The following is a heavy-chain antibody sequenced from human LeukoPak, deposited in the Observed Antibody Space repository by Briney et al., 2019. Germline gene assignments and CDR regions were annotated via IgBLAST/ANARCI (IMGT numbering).Heavy chain of an antibody. CDR1: GGTFSSYA. CDR2: IIPIFGTA. J-gene: IGHJ4*02. Sequence: VASVKVSCKASGGTFSSYAISWVRQAPGQGLEWMGGIIPIFGTANYAQKFQGRVTITADESTSTAYMELSSLRSEDTAVYYCARESYYDILTGYNYFDYWGQGTLVTVSS. CDR3: ARESYYDILTGYNYFDY. V-gene: IGHV1-69*13. D-gene: IGHD3-9*01.